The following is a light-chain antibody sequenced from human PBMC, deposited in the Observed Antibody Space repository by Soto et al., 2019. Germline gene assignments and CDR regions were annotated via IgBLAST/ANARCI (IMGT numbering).Light chain of an antibody. CDR2: FGS. V-gene: IGKV2-28*01. CDR3: MQALPTPPWT. Sequence: DIVMTQSPLSLPVTPGEPASISCRSSQSLLHSNGYNYLDWYLQKPGQSPQLLIYFGSNRASGVPDRFGGSGSGTDFTLKISRVEAEDVGVYYCMQALPTPPWTFGQGTKVEF. J-gene: IGKJ1*01. CDR1: QSLLHSNGYNY.